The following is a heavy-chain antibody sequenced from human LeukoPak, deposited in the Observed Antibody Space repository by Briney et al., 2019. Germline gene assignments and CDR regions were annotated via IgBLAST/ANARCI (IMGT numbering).Heavy chain of an antibody. CDR2: VTSSGTST. Sequence: GGSLRLSCAATGFKFSSFSMTWVRQAQGKGLEWISYVTSSGTSTYYADSVKGRFTISRDNAKNSLFLQMNSLRVEDTAVYYCARVIGSYGDSAYWGQGTLVTVSS. CDR3: ARVIGSYGDSAY. D-gene: IGHD4-17*01. V-gene: IGHV3-48*04. J-gene: IGHJ4*02. CDR1: GFKFSSFS.